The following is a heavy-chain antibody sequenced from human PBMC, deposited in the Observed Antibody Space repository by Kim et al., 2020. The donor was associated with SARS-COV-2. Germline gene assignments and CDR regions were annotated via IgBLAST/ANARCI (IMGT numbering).Heavy chain of an antibody. CDR3: ARAHDIVVVPAAEKFDY. Sequence: GGSLRLSCAASGFTFSSYWMSWVRQAPGKGLEWVANIKQDGSEKYYVDSVKGRFTISRDNAKNSLYLQMNSLRAEDTAVYYCARAHDIVVVPAAEKFDYWGQGTLVTVSS. CDR1: GFTFSSYW. CDR2: IKQDGSEK. D-gene: IGHD2-2*01. J-gene: IGHJ4*02. V-gene: IGHV3-7*01.